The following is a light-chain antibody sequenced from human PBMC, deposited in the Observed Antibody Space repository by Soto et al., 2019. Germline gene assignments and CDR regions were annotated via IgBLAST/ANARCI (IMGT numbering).Light chain of an antibody. CDR2: GAS. Sequence: ETVMTQSPATLSMSPGERATLSCRASQSLNSDLAWYQQKPGQAPRLLIYGASTRATGIPARFSGSGSGTDFTLTISSLEPEDFAVYYCQQRSNLITFGQGTRLEIK. CDR3: QQRSNLIT. V-gene: IGKV3-11*01. J-gene: IGKJ5*01. CDR1: QSLNSD.